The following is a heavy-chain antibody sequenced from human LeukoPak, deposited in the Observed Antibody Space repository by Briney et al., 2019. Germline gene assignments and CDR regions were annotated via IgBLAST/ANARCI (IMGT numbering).Heavy chain of an antibody. CDR3: ARGYSSSWYRFDY. J-gene: IGHJ4*02. V-gene: IGHV4-39*07. D-gene: IGHD6-13*01. CDR2: INHSGST. CDR1: GGSISSTSYY. Sequence: SETLSLTCTVSGGSISSTSYYWGWIRQPPGKGLEWIGEINHSGSTNYNPSLKSRVTISVDTSKNQFSLKLSSVTAADTAVYYCARGYSSSWYRFDYWGQGTLVTVSS.